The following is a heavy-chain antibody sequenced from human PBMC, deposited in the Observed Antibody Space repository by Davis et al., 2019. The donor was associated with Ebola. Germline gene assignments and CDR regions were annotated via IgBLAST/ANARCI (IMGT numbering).Heavy chain of an antibody. J-gene: IGHJ6*04. CDR3: ARRSGYNYGYEGMDV. D-gene: IGHD5-18*01. CDR1: GFTFSSYA. V-gene: IGHV3-23*01. CDR2: ISGSGGRT. Sequence: PGGSLRLSCAASGFTFSSYAMNWVRQAPGKGLEWVSLISGSGGRTYNADSVKGRFTISRDNAKNTLYLQMNSLRAEDTAVYYCARRSGYNYGYEGMDVWGKGTTVTVSS.